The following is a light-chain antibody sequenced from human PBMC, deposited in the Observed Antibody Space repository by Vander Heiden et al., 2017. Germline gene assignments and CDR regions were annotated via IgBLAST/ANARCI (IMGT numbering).Light chain of an antibody. CDR3: QQRSNWPPWT. CDR1: QSVSSY. V-gene: IGKV3-11*01. Sequence: EIVLTQPSATLSLSPGERATLSCRASQSVSSYLAWYQQKPGQAPRLLIYDASNRATGIPARFSGSGSGTDFTLTISSLEPEDFAVYYCQQRSNWPPWTFGQGTKVEIK. CDR2: DAS. J-gene: IGKJ1*01.